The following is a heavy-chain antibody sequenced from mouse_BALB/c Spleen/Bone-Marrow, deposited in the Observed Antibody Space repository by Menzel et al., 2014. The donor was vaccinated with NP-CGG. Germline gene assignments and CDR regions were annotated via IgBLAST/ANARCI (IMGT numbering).Heavy chain of an antibody. CDR3: ARICYGNYY. J-gene: IGHJ2*01. Sequence: LLESGAELVRPGTSVKVSCKASGYAFTNYLIEWVKQRPGQGLEWIGVINPGSGGTNYNEKFKGKATLTADKSSSTAYMQLSSLTSDDSAVYFCARICYGNYYWGQGTTLTVSS. CDR1: GYAFTNYL. CDR2: INPGSGGT. V-gene: IGHV1-54*03. D-gene: IGHD2-1*01.